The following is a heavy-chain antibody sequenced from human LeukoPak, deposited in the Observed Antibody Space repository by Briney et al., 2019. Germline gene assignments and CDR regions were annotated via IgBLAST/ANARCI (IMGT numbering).Heavy chain of an antibody. CDR1: GGSISSSSYY. J-gene: IGHJ4*02. CDR3: ARQESGYQNYFDY. V-gene: IGHV4-39*01. Sequence: PSETLSLTCTVSGGSISSSSYYWGWIRQPPGKGLEWIGSISYSGSTYYNPSLKSRVTISVDTSKNQFSLKLSSVTAADTAVYYCARQESGYQNYFDYWGQGTLVTVSS. CDR2: ISYSGST. D-gene: IGHD3-3*01.